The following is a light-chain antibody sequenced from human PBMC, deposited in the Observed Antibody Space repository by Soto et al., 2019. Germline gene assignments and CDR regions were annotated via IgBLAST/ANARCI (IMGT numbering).Light chain of an antibody. CDR3: QQYGNSPIS. CDR2: GAS. CDR1: QSVSRSY. Sequence: EIVLTQSPATLSLSPGESATLSCRARQSVSRSYLAWYQQKPGQAPRLLIYGASSRATGIPDTYSGRGSGTDFTLTISSLETEESAVYYCQQYGNSPISFGQGTRLEIK. V-gene: IGKV3-20*01. J-gene: IGKJ5*01.